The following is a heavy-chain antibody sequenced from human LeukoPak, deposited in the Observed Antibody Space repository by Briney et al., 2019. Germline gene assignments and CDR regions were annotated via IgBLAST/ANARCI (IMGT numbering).Heavy chain of an antibody. V-gene: IGHV3-48*03. D-gene: IGHD3-16*02. CDR3: ARDSDSVWGSYRTDY. CDR1: GFTFSSYE. Sequence: PGGSLRLSCAASGFTFSSYEMNWVRQAPGKGLEWVSYISSSGSTIYYADSVKGRFTISRDNSKNTLFLQMNSLRAEDTAVYYCARDSDSVWGSYRTDYWGRGTLVTVSS. J-gene: IGHJ4*02. CDR2: ISSSGSTI.